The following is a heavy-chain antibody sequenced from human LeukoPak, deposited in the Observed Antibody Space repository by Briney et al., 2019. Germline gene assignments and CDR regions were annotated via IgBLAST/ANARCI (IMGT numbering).Heavy chain of an antibody. CDR1: GGSISSYY. Sequence: SETLSLTCTVSGGSISSYYWSWIRQPAGKGLEWIGRIYTSGSTNYNPSLKSRVTMSVDTSKNQFSLKLSSVTAADTAVYYCARRRYEWLRSYYYYYMDVWGKGTTVTVSS. CDR2: IYTSGST. V-gene: IGHV4-4*07. J-gene: IGHJ6*03. D-gene: IGHD5-12*01. CDR3: ARRRYEWLRSYYYYYMDV.